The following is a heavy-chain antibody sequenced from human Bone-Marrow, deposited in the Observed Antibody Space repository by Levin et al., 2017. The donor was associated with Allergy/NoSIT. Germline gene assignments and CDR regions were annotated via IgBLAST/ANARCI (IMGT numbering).Heavy chain of an antibody. CDR2: IYYSGST. D-gene: IGHD1-26*01. J-gene: IGHJ4*02. Sequence: SQTLSLTCTVSGGSVSSGSYYWSWIRQPPGKGLEWIGYIYYSGSTNYNPSLKSRVTISVDTSKNQFSLKLSSVTAADTAVYYCARSNGVYSGSYYFDYWGQGTLVTVSS. CDR1: GGSVSSGSYY. V-gene: IGHV4-61*01. CDR3: ARSNGVYSGSYYFDY.